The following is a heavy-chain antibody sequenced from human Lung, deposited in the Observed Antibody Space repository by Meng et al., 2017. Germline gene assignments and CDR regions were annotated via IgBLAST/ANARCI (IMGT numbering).Heavy chain of an antibody. CDR2: INPNSGGT. J-gene: IGHJ4*02. D-gene: IGHD2-21*01. Sequence: QGQLVQSGAEGKKPGAAVKGTSKASGYTCTAYYIHRVRQAPGQGLEWMGRINPNSGGTNFAQKFQGRVIMTRDTSISTAYMELSSLGFDDTAVYYCAKALGWGSSPDYWGQGILVTVSS. V-gene: IGHV1-2*06. CDR1: GYTCTAYY. CDR3: AKALGWGSSPDY.